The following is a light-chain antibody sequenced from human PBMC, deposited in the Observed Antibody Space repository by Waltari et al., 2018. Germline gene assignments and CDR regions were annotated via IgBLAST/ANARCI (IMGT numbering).Light chain of an antibody. V-gene: IGLV1-44*01. CDR1: SSNIGSNT. Sequence: QSVLPQPPSTSGTPGQGVTISCSGSSSNIGSNTVNWYQQLPRTAPKLLIYNTHQRRSGVPDRFSGCKSGTAACLAISGLRSDDEADYYWSTWDDSLNGWVFGGGTKLTVL. J-gene: IGLJ3*02. CDR2: NTH. CDR3: STWDDSLNGWV.